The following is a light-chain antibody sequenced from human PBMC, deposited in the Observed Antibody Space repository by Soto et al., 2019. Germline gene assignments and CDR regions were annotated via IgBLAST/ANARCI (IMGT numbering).Light chain of an antibody. CDR3: QTWGTGIQGV. Sequence: QPVLTQSPSASASLGASVKLTCTLSSGHSSYAIAWHQQQPEKGPRYLMKLSSDGSHSKGDGIPDRFSGSSSGAERYLTISSLQSEDEADYYCQTWGTGIQGVFGGGTKLTVL. CDR1: SGHSSYA. CDR2: LSSDGSH. V-gene: IGLV4-69*01. J-gene: IGLJ2*01.